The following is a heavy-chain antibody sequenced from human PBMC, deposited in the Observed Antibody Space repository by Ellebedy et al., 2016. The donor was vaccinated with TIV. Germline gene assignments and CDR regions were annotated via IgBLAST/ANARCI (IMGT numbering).Heavy chain of an antibody. J-gene: IGHJ4*02. CDR1: GFTFSSYW. D-gene: IGHD3-10*01. Sequence: GESLKISCAASGFTFSSYWMHWVRQAPGKGLVWVSLINSDGSRTTYADSVTGRFTIARDNAKNTLYLQMNSLRAEDTVVYYCASRGVAVQGADYWGQGTLVTVSS. V-gene: IGHV3-74*01. CDR3: ASRGVAVQGADY. CDR2: INSDGSRT.